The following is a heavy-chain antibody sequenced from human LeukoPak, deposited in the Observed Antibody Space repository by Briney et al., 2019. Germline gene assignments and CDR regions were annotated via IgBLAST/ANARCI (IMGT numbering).Heavy chain of an antibody. Sequence: PGESLRLSCAASGFTFSTYSMNWVRQAPGKGLEWISYITSSSNIYYADSVEGRFTISRDNAKNSLYLQMNSLRAEDTAVYYCARDYYGDYYFDNWGQGTLVTVSS. CDR2: ITSSSNI. CDR3: ARDYYGDYYFDN. J-gene: IGHJ4*02. V-gene: IGHV3-48*01. D-gene: IGHD4-17*01. CDR1: GFTFSTYS.